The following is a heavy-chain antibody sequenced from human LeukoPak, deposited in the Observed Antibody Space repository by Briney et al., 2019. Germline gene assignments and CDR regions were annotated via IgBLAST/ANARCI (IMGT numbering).Heavy chain of an antibody. Sequence: SETLSLTCAVSGYSISSGYYWGWIRQPPGKGLEWIGEINHSGSTDYNPSLKSRVTISVDTSKNQFSLKLSSVTAADTAVYYCARVRNTYYFDYWGQGTLVTVSS. J-gene: IGHJ4*02. D-gene: IGHD2/OR15-2a*01. V-gene: IGHV4-38-2*01. CDR2: INHSGST. CDR3: ARVRNTYYFDY. CDR1: GYSISSGYY.